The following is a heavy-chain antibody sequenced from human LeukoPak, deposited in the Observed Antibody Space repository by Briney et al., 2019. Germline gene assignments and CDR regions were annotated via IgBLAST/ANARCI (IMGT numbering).Heavy chain of an antibody. V-gene: IGHV3-74*01. Sequence: GGSLRLSCAASGFTFSAYWMHWVRQVPGKGLVWVSRINNDGTATFFADSVKGRFTISRDNAKNTLYLQMDSLRAEDTAMYYCAKPARTDYADYWGQGTLVTVSS. CDR3: AKPARTDYADY. D-gene: IGHD1-14*01. J-gene: IGHJ4*02. CDR2: INNDGTAT. CDR1: GFTFSAYW.